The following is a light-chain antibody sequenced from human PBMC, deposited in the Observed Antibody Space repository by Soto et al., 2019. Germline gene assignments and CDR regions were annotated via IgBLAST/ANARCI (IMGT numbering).Light chain of an antibody. Sequence: EIAMTQSTSTLSLSPVERATLSCRASQSLSSNLAWYQQKVGQAPRLLIYGASTRDTGIPARFSGSGSGTDFSLTISNLEPEDFAVYYCQQYGSSPLTFGGGTKVDI. CDR2: GAS. J-gene: IGKJ4*01. V-gene: IGKV3-20*01. CDR3: QQYGSSPLT. CDR1: QSLSSN.